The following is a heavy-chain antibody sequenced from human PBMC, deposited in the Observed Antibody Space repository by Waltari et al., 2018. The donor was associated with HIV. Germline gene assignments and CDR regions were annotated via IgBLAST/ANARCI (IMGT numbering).Heavy chain of an antibody. J-gene: IGHJ1*01. CDR3: VRDLSHMGKSGWYDS. D-gene: IGHD6-19*01. CDR1: GFSFPKYG. CDR2: SHIRTGNT. V-gene: IGHV1-18*04. Sequence: QVRLVQSGAEVKKPGASVKVSCKASGFSFPKYGYSWVLQAPGQGREWMGCSHIRTGNTDSEDKFQGRITRTRDTFTNTIYIELTTLKSDDSAIYYCVRDLSHMGKSGWYDSWGQGTVVTVSS.